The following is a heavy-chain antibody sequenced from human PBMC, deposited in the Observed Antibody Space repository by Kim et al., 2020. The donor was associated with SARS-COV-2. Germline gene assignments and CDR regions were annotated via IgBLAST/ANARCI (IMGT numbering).Heavy chain of an antibody. V-gene: IGHV1-69*04. CDR3: ARDETGSYSSSWYSIDP. D-gene: IGHD6-13*01. Sequence: SVKVSCKASGGTFSSYAISWVRQAPGQGLEWMGRIIPILGIANYAQKFQGRVTITADKSTSTAYMELSSLRSEDTAVYYCARDETGSYSSSWYSIDPWGQGTLVTVSS. CDR2: IIPILGIA. J-gene: IGHJ5*02. CDR1: GGTFSSYA.